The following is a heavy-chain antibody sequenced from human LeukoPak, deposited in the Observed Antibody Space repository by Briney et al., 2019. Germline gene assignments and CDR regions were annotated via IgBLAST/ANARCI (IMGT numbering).Heavy chain of an antibody. V-gene: IGHV5-10-1*01. CDR3: ARHDPNARLKLDY. D-gene: IGHD3-3*01. CDR1: GYTFTNYW. CDR2: FDPTDSYT. J-gene: IGHJ4*02. Sequence: GESLKISCKGSGYTFTNYWIGWVRQTPGQGLEWMGKFDPTDSYTTYGPSFQGHVTISADKSIYTAYLQWNSLKASDTAMYYCARHDPNARLKLDYWGQGTLVTVSS.